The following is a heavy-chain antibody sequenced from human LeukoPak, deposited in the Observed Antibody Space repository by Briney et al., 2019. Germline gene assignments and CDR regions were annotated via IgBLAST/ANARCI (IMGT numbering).Heavy chain of an antibody. V-gene: IGHV3-23*01. CDR1: GFTFSSHY. CDR2: VSPTGGST. CDR3: ARNYRYFDY. D-gene: IGHD3-9*01. Sequence: GGSLRLSCAASGFTFSSHYMSWGRQAPGKGLEWVSSVSPTGGSTSYADSVKGRFTISRDNSNNTLYVLMSSLTAEDTAVYYCARNYRYFDYWGHGTLVTVSS. J-gene: IGHJ4*01.